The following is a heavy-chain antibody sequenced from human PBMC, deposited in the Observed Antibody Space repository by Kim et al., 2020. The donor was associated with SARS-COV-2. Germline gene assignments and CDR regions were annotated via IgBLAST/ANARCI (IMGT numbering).Heavy chain of an antibody. J-gene: IGHJ6*02. Sequence: GGSLRLSCAASGFTFSDYYMSWIRQAPGKGLEWVSYISSSGSTIYYADSVKGRFTISRDNAKNSLYLQMNSLRAEDTAVYYCARVYDSSGYYSYYYYYYGMDVWGQGTTVTVSS. CDR3: ARVYDSSGYYSYYYYYYGMDV. D-gene: IGHD3-22*01. CDR1: GFTFSDYY. CDR2: ISSSGSTI. V-gene: IGHV3-11*04.